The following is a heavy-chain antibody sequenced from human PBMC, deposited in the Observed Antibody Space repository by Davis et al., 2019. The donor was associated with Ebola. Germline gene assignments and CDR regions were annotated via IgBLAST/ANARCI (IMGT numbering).Heavy chain of an antibody. CDR2: IKSKTDGGTT. Sequence: GGSLRLSCAASGFTFSNAWMNWVRQAPGKGLEWVGRIKSKTDGGTTDYAAPVKGRFTISRDNSKNTLYLQMNSLRAEDTAVYYCARGSVFGEWYSSSSGGTDLDYWGQGTLVTVSS. CDR1: GFTFSNAW. CDR3: ARGSVFGEWYSSSSGGTDLDY. J-gene: IGHJ4*02. D-gene: IGHD6-6*01. V-gene: IGHV3-15*07.